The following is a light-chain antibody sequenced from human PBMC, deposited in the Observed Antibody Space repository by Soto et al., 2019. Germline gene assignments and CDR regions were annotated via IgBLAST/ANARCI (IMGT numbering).Light chain of an antibody. Sequence: EIVLTQSPGTLSLSQGERATLSCRASQSVSSSYLAWYQQKPGQAPRLLIYGASSRATGIPDRFSGSGSGTDFTLTISRLEPEDFAVYYCQQYGSSLWTFGQGPKVEIK. V-gene: IGKV3-20*01. CDR2: GAS. CDR1: QSVSSSY. CDR3: QQYGSSLWT. J-gene: IGKJ1*01.